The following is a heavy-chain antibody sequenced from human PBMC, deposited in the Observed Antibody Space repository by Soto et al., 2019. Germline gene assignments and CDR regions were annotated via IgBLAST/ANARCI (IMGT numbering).Heavy chain of an antibody. CDR2: INPSGGST. J-gene: IGHJ6*02. CDR1: GYTFTSYY. D-gene: IGHD3-3*01. V-gene: IGHV1-46*01. Sequence: ASVKVSCKASGYTFTSYYMHWVRQAPGQGLEWMGIINPSGGSTSYAQKFQGRVTMTRDTSTSTVYMELSSLRSEDTAVYYCARDRYDFWSGYYPNYYYYGMDVWGPGSNVTVSS. CDR3: ARDRYDFWSGYYPNYYYYGMDV.